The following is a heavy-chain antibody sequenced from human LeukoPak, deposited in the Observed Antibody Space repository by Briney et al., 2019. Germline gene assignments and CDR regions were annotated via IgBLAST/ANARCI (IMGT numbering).Heavy chain of an antibody. D-gene: IGHD6-19*01. CDR2: IYHSGST. J-gene: IGHJ4*02. V-gene: IGHV4-38-2*02. CDR1: GYSLSSGYY. CDR3: ARDQYSSGWYDQDY. Sequence: PSEALSLTCAVSGYSLSSGYYWGWIRQPPGKGLEWIGSIYHSGSTYYNPSLKSRVTISVDTSKNQFSLKLSSVTAADTAVYYCARDQYSSGWYDQDYWGQGTLVTVSS.